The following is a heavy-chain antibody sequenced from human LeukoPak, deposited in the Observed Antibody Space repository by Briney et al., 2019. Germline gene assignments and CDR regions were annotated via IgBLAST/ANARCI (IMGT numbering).Heavy chain of an antibody. V-gene: IGHV3-23*01. CDR2: ISGSGSGGST. J-gene: IGHJ4*02. CDR1: GFTFRSYA. D-gene: IGHD1-1*01. CDR3: AESSSGFDY. Sequence: GGSLRLSCAASGFTFRSYAMSWVRQAPGKGLEWVSAISGSGSGGSTYYADSVKGRFTFSRNNSKNTLYLQMNSLRAEDTAVYYCAESSSGFDYWGQGTLVTVSS.